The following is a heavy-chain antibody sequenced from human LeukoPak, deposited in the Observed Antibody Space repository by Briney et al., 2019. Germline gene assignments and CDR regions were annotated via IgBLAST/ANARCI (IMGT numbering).Heavy chain of an antibody. D-gene: IGHD3-10*01. CDR1: GFTFSSYA. Sequence: GGSLRLSCAASGFTFSSYAMSWVRQAPGKGLEWVSLIYSGGNTYYADSVKGRFTISRDNSKNTLYLQMNSLRAEDTAVYYCGSGEWPRDYWGQGTLVTVSS. CDR2: IYSGGNT. J-gene: IGHJ4*02. V-gene: IGHV3-23*03. CDR3: GSGEWPRDY.